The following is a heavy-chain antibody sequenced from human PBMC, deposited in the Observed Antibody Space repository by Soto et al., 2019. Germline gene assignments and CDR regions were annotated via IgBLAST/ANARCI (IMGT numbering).Heavy chain of an antibody. J-gene: IGHJ6*02. V-gene: IGHV4-59*01. CDR2: IYDTGIXXXXXXT. CDR3: ARGEDAFFYYGLDV. CDR1: GGSITSSY. Sequence: PSETLSLTCTVSGGSITSSYWSWIRRPPGKGLEWIAYIYDTGIXXXXXXTSYNPSLKSRVTMSVDTSKSQFSLKLTSVTAADTAVYYCARGEDAFFYYGLDVWGQGITVTVSS.